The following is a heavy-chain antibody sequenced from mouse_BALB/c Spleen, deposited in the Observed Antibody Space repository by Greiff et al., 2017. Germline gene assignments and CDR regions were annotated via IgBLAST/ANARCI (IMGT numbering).Heavy chain of an antibody. CDR1: GYTFTDYW. D-gene: IGHD2-2*01. Sequence: QVQLQQPGAELVMPGASVKMSCKASGYTFTDYWMHWVKQRPGQGLEWIGAIDTSDSYTSYNQKFKGKATLTVDESSSTAYMQLSSLTSEDSAVYYCARTYGYQFLYAMDYWGQGTSVTVSS. CDR3: ARTYGYQFLYAMDY. CDR2: IDTSDSYT. V-gene: IGHV1-69*01. J-gene: IGHJ4*01.